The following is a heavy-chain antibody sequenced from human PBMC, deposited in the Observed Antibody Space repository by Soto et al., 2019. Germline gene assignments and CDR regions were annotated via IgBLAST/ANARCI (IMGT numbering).Heavy chain of an antibody. V-gene: IGHV3-9*01. CDR1: GFTFDDYA. CDR3: AKYGKPGFWGYFDY. Sequence: PGGSLRLSCAASGFTFDDYAMHWVRQAPGKGLEWVSGISWNSGSIGYADSVKGRFTISRDNAKNSLYLQMNSLRAEDTALYYCAKYGKPGFWGYFDYWGQGTLVTVSS. D-gene: IGHD3-16*01. CDR2: ISWNSGSI. J-gene: IGHJ4*02.